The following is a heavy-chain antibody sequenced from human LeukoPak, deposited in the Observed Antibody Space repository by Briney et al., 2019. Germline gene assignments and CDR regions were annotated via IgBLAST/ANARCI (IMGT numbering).Heavy chain of an antibody. CDR2: IKQDGSEK. CDR3: ARGGGGRYYDFWSGFAAYYYYYMDV. V-gene: IGHV3-7*01. Sequence: PGGSLRLSCAASGFTFRNYWMSWVRQAPGKGLEWVANIKQDGSEKYYVDSVKGRFTISRDNSKNTLYLQMGSLRAEDMAVYYCARGGGGRYYDFWSGFAAYYYYYMDVWGKGTTVTVSS. D-gene: IGHD3-3*01. CDR1: GFTFRNYW. J-gene: IGHJ6*03.